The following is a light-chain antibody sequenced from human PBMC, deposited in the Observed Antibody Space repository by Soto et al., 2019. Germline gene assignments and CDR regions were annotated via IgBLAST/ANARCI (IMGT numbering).Light chain of an antibody. CDR1: QSLSSY. V-gene: IGKV3-20*01. CDR2: GAS. CDR3: QHYSSQT. J-gene: IGKJ1*01. Sequence: EIVLTQSPATVSLSPGERATLSCWASQSLSSYLAWYQQKPGQAPRLLIYGASSRATGIPDRFSGSGSGTDFTLTISRLEPEDSAVYFCQHYSSQTFGRGTKVDIK.